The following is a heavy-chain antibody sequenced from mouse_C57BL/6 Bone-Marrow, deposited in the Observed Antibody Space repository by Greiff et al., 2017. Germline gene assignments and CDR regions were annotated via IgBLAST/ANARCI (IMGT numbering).Heavy chain of an antibody. J-gene: IGHJ1*03. V-gene: IGHV1-59*01. CDR1: GYTFTSYW. D-gene: IGHD2-4*01. CDR3: AIYYEYFDV. CDR2: IDPSDSYT. Sequence: QVQLQQPGAELVRPGTSVKLSCKASGYTFTSYWMHWVKQRPGQGLEWIGVIDPSDSYTNYNQKFKGKATLTVDTSSSTAYMQLSSLTSEDSAVYYCAIYYEYFDVWGTGTTVTVSS.